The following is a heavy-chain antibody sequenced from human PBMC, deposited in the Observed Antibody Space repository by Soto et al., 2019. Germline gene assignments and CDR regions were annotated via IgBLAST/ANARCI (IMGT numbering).Heavy chain of an antibody. CDR2: IDWDDDK. Sequence: ESGPTLVNPTQTLTLTCTFSGFSLSTSGMCVSWIRQPPGKALEWLALIDWDDDKYYSTSLKTRLTISKDTSKNQVVLTMTNMDPVDTATYYCALSSITIFGVVTDYGMDVWGQGTTVTVSS. D-gene: IGHD3-3*01. V-gene: IGHV2-70*01. CDR3: ALSSITIFGVVTDYGMDV. J-gene: IGHJ6*02. CDR1: GFSLSTSGMC.